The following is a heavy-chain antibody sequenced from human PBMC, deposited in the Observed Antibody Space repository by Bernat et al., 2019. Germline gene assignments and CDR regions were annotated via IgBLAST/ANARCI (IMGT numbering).Heavy chain of an antibody. J-gene: IGHJ6*03. CDR2: IYYSWST. D-gene: IGHD6-13*01. CDR3: ARETGYSSSWSRYYYYYYMDV. Sequence: QVQLQESGPGLVKPSETLSLTCTVSGGSISSYYWSWIRQPPGKGLEWIGYIYYSWSTNYNPSLKSRVTISVDTSKNQFSLKPSSVTAADTAVYYCARETGYSSSWSRYYYYYYMDVWGKGTTVTVSS. V-gene: IGHV4-59*01. CDR1: GGSISSYY.